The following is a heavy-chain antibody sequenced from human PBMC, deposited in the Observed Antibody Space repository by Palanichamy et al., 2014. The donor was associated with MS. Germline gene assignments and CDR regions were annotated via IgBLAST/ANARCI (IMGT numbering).Heavy chain of an antibody. J-gene: IGHJ4*02. CDR3: ASGYYGSGGYCLDY. Sequence: EVQLAESGGGLVQPGGSLRLSCTAFGFSVSSNYMTWVRQAPGKGLEWVSFINYDGETYYTGSVKGRFTISRDNSKSTVYLQMNNLRVEDAAVYFCASGYYGSGGYCLDYWGQGTLVTVTS. CDR1: GFSVSSNY. D-gene: IGHD3-22*01. V-gene: IGHV3-66*01. CDR2: INYDGET.